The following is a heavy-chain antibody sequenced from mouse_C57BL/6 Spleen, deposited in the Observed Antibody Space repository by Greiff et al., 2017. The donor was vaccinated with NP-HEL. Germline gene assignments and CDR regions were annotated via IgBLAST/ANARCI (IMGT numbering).Heavy chain of an antibody. D-gene: IGHD3-1*01. V-gene: IGHV1-55*01. Sequence: VQLQQPGAELVKPGASVKMSCKASGYTFTSYWITWVKQRPGQGLEWIGDIYPGSGSTNYNEKFKSKATLTVDTSSSTAYMQLSSLTSEDSAVYYCARSGYVDYYAMDYWGQGTSGTVSS. CDR3: ARSGYVDYYAMDY. CDR1: GYTFTSYW. J-gene: IGHJ4*01. CDR2: IYPGSGST.